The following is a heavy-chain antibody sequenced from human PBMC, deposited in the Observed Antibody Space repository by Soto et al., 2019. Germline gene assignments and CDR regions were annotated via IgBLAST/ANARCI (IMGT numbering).Heavy chain of an antibody. V-gene: IGHV3-23*01. Sequence: PGGSLRLACAASGLTFSSYAMSWVRQAPGKGLEWVSAISGSGGSTYYADSVKGRFTISRDNSKNTLYLQMNSLRAEDTAVYYCAKVPIKYFDWFKYFDYRGPTPLVTVS. CDR1: GLTFSSYA. D-gene: IGHD3-9*01. CDR3: AKVPIKYFDWFKYFDY. CDR2: ISGSGGST. J-gene: IGHJ4*02.